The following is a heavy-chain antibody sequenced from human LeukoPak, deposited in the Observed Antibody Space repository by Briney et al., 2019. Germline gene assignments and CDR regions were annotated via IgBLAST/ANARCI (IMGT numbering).Heavy chain of an antibody. D-gene: IGHD3-3*01. CDR3: VRDLIFVWAPGDDFDF. CDR1: GFAFSAYW. Sequence: GGSLRLSCAASGFAFSAYWMHWVRQAPGKGLEWVARINEDATTITYADSVKGRFIISRDNSKKSLYLQMNNVRAEDTAVYYCVRDLIFVWAPGDDFDFWGQGTLVIVSS. CDR2: INEDATTI. V-gene: IGHV3-74*01. J-gene: IGHJ4*02.